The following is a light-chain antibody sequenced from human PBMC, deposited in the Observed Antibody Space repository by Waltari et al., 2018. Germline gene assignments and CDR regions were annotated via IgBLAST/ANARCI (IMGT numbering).Light chain of an antibody. CDR1: ENVNNY. CDR3: QHGYGTPLT. J-gene: IGKJ4*01. Sequence: DIQMTQSPSSLSASVGDRVTITCRASENVNNYLNWYQQKPGKAPKLLIYKASTLQSGVPSRFSGIGSWTDYTFTISSLQSEDVATYYCQHGYGTPLTFGGGTKVEIK. CDR2: KAS. V-gene: IGKV1-39*01.